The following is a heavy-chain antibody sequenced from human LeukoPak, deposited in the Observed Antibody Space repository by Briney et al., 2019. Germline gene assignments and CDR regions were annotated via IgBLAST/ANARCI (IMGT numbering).Heavy chain of an antibody. J-gene: IGHJ4*02. Sequence: PGGSLRLSCLASGFTFSSYAMYWVRQAPGKGLEYVSVITSNGGSTSFADSVKGRFTISRDNSKNTLYLQMSRLRPEDTAVYYCVKAPNITATSYYFDYWGQGTLVTVSS. D-gene: IGHD1-7*01. CDR3: VKAPNITATSYYFDY. V-gene: IGHV3-64D*09. CDR2: ITSNGGST. CDR1: GFTFSSYA.